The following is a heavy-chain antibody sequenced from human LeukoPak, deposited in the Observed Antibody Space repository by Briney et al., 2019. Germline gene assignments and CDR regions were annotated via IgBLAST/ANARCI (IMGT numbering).Heavy chain of an antibody. CDR1: GYTFTGYY. Sequence: ASVKVSCKASGYTFTGYYMHWVRQAPGQGLEWMGWINPNSGGTNYAQKFQGRVTMTRDTSISTAYMELSRLRSDNTAVYYCARVRNFWSGYYTTFDYWGQGTLVTVSS. CDR2: INPNSGGT. CDR3: ARVRNFWSGYYTTFDY. D-gene: IGHD3-3*01. V-gene: IGHV1-2*02. J-gene: IGHJ4*02.